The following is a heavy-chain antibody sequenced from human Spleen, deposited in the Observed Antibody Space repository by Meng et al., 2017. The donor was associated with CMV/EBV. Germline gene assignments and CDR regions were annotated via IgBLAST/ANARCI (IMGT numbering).Heavy chain of an antibody. CDR3: ARDCSSISCYLGGKDY. Sequence: ASVKVSCKAFGYTFTSYGISWVRQAPGQGLEWMGWIGPYSNYPSFQQKLQGRVTMTTDTSTSTAYMELRSLRSDDTAIYYCARDCSSISCYLGGKDYWGQGTLVTVSS. CDR2: IGPYSNYP. CDR1: GYTFTSYG. J-gene: IGHJ4*02. D-gene: IGHD2-2*01. V-gene: IGHV1-18*01.